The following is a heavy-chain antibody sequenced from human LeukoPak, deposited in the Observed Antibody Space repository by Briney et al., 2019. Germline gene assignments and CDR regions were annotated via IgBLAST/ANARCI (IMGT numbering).Heavy chain of an antibody. CDR2: IYFSGTT. V-gene: IGHV4-39*01. CDR3: ARQRSGYSYGYGKFDY. Sequence: SETLSLTCTVSGGSISSSSYYWGWIRQPPGKGLEWIGSIYFSGTTYYNPSLKSRVTISVDTSKNQFSLKLSSVTAAETAVYYCARQRSGYSYGYGKFDYWGQGILVTVSS. CDR1: GGSISSSSYY. J-gene: IGHJ4*02. D-gene: IGHD5-18*01.